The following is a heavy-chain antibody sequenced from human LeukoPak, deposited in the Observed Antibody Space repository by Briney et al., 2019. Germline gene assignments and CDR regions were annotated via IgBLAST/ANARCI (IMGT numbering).Heavy chain of an antibody. CDR1: GGSFSGYY. V-gene: IGHV4-59*08. CDR3: ARGYSSSGGIAFDI. Sequence: SETLSLTCAVYGGSFSGYYWSWIRQPPGKGLEWIGYIYYSGSTKYNPSLKSRVTISVDTSKNQFSLKLSSVTAADTAVYYCARGYSSSGGIAFDIWGQGTMVTVSS. CDR2: IYYSGST. D-gene: IGHD6-13*01. J-gene: IGHJ3*02.